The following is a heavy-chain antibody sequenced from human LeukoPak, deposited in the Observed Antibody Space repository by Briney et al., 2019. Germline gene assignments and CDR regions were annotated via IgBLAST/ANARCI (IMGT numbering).Heavy chain of an antibody. CDR1: GFTFSRYS. J-gene: IGHJ4*02. CDR2: ISSSSSYI. D-gene: IGHD3-9*01. CDR3: AIGGAYDILTGWKD. V-gene: IGHV3-21*01. Sequence: GSLRLSCAASGFTFSRYSMNWVRQAPGKGLEWVSSISSSSSYIYYADSVKGRFTISRDNAKNSLYLQMNSLRAEDTAVYYCAIGGAYDILTGWKDWGQGALVTVSS.